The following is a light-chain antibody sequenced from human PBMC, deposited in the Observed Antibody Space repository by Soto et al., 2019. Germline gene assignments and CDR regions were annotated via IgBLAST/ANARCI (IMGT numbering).Light chain of an antibody. Sequence: QSALTQPPSVSGSPGQSVTISCTGTNSDVGNYDRVSWYQQPPGTAPKLMIYEVTNRPSGVPDRFSGSKSGNTASLTISGLQPEDEADYYCTSLTSSTTLVFGGGTQLTVL. V-gene: IGLV2-18*02. CDR2: EVT. J-gene: IGLJ2*01. CDR1: NSDVGNYDR. CDR3: TSLTSSTTLV.